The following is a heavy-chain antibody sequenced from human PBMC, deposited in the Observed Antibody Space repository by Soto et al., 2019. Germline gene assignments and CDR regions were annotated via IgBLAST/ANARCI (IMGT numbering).Heavy chain of an antibody. CDR1: GDSVSSNSAA. CDR3: ARDQRTVTTLLCWYYCGMDV. CDR2: TYYRSKWYN. V-gene: IGHV6-1*01. J-gene: IGHJ6*02. Sequence: SQTLSLTCAISGDSVSSNSAAWNWIRQSPSRGLEWLGRTYYRSKWYNDYAVSVKSRITINPDTSKNQFSLQLNSVTPEDTAVYYCARDQRTVTTLLCWYYCGMDVWDQGTTVTGSS. D-gene: IGHD4-17*01.